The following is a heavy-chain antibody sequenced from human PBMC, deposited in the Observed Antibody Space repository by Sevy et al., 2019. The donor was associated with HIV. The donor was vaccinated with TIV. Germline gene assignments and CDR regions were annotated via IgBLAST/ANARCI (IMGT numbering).Heavy chain of an antibody. D-gene: IGHD3-22*01. CDR1: GFTFSSYS. CDR3: ARDRDHYYDSSGYYYGTPWPEYFQH. V-gene: IGHV3-48*02. J-gene: IGHJ1*01. Sequence: GGSLRLSCAASGFTFSSYSMNWVRQAPGKGLEWVSYISSSSSTIYYADSVKGRFTISRDNAKNSLYLKMNSLRDEDTAVYYCARDRDHYYDSSGYYYGTPWPEYFQHWGQGTLVTVSS. CDR2: ISSSSSTI.